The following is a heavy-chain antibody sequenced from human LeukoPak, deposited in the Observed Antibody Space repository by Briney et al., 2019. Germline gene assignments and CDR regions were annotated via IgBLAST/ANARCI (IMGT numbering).Heavy chain of an antibody. CDR1: GYTFTSYD. CDR3: ARGPRIVATIQYYFDY. CDR2: MDPNSGNT. V-gene: IGHV1-8*03. Sequence: GASVKVSCKASGYTFTSYDINWVRQATGQGLEWMGWMDPNSGNTGYAQKFQGRVTITRNTSISTAYMELSSLRSEDTAVYYCARGPRIVATIQYYFDYWGQGTLVTVSS. J-gene: IGHJ4*02. D-gene: IGHD5-12*01.